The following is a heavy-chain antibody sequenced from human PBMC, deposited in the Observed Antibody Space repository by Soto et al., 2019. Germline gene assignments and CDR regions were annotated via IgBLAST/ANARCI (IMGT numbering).Heavy chain of an antibody. V-gene: IGHV1-24*01. CDR2: FDPEQGKI. CDR1: GYTLTEFS. J-gene: IGHJ3*02. CDR3: ATTYLVEAFDI. D-gene: IGHD3-10*01. Sequence: QVQLVQSGAEVKKPGASVKVSCKVSGYTLTEFSIHWVRQAPGKGLEWMGGFDPEQGKIIYAQKFLGRVSMTEDTSTDTAYMELSSLRSVDTALYYCATTYLVEAFDIWGQGTMVSVSS.